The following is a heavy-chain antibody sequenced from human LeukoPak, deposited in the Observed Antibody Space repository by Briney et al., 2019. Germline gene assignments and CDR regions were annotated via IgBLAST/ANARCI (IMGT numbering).Heavy chain of an antibody. V-gene: IGHV3-48*04. CDR2: IKSGSGVI. CDR3: ARVSGTGYTDV. Sequence: GGSLRLSCAASGFTFSYYSMNWVRQAPGKGLEWVSYIKSGSGVIHYADSVQGRFSISRDDAEDSLYLQTNSLRAEDSAVYYCARVSGTGYTDVWGKGTTVTVSS. D-gene: IGHD3-3*01. CDR1: GFTFSYYS. J-gene: IGHJ6*03.